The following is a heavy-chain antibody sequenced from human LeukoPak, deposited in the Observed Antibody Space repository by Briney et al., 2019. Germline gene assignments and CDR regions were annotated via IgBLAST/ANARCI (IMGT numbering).Heavy chain of an antibody. CDR3: ARDTRSSGWYFYSY. V-gene: IGHV1-2*06. D-gene: IGHD6-19*01. CDR1: GYTFTGYY. CDR2: INPNSGGT. Sequence: GASVKVSCKASGYTFTGYYMHWVRQAPGQGLEWMGRINPNSGGTNYAQKFQGRVTMTRDTSISTAYMELSRLRSDDTAVYYCARDTRSSGWYFYSYWGQGTLVTVSS. J-gene: IGHJ4*02.